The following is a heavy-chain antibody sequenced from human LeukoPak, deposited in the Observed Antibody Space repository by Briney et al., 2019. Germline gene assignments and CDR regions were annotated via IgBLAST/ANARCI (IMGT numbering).Heavy chain of an antibody. J-gene: IGHJ4*02. CDR3: ARDGHAGYYFDY. Sequence: SETLSLTCTVSGGSIGSYYWSWIRQPPGKGLEWIGYIYYSGSTNYSPSLKSRVTISVDTSKNQFSLKLSSVTAADTAVYYCARDGHAGYYFDYWGQGTLVTVSS. V-gene: IGHV4-59*01. CDR1: GGSIGSYY. CDR2: IYYSGST.